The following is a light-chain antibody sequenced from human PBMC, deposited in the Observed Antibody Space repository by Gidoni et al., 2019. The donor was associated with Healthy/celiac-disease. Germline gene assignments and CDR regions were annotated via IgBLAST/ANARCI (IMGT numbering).Light chain of an antibody. CDR2: AAS. V-gene: IGKV1-9*01. CDR1: QGIRSY. CDR3: QQLNSYPLT. Sequence: IQLTQSPSFLSASVVDRGTIPCRASQGIRSYLAWYQQKPVKAPKLLIYAASTLQSGVPSRFSGSGSGTEFTLPISSLQPADFATYYCQQLNSYPLTFGGGTKVEIK. J-gene: IGKJ4*01.